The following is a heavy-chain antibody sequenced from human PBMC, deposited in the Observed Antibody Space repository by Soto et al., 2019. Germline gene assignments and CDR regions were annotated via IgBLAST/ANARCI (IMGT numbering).Heavy chain of an antibody. J-gene: IGHJ5*02. CDR1: GASISNNNW. CDR2: IYYNGST. V-gene: IGHV4-30-4*01. D-gene: IGHD1-26*01. Sequence: SETLSLTCAVSGASISNNNWWNWVRQPPGKGLEWIGYIYYNGSTYYSPSLKSRVTISVDTSKNHFSLKLSSVTAADTAVYYCARARRGSWFDPWGQGTLVTVSS. CDR3: ARARRGSWFDP.